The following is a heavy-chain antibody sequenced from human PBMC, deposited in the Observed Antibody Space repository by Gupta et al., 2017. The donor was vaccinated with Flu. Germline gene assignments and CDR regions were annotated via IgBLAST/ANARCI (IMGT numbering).Heavy chain of an antibody. D-gene: IGHD5-18*01. CDR3: ARYTAKIAGGFYGLDV. J-gene: IGHJ6*02. CDR1: GGSLSNLY. CDR2: IEDNGST. V-gene: IGHV4-59*01. Sequence: GGSLSNLYWSWIRQAPGKGLEFIGHIEDNGSTDYNPSLKSRVTISADRSKNQFSLRLTSITAADTAVYYCARYTAKIAGGFYGLDVGGPGATVTVSS.